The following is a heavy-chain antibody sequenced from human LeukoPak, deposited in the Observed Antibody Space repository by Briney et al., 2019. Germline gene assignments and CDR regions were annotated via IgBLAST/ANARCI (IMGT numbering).Heavy chain of an antibody. CDR1: GGSISSYY. CDR2: IYTSGST. Sequence: SETLSLTCTVSGGSISSYYWSWIRQPAGKGLEWIERIYTSGSTNYNPSLKSRVTMSVDTSKNQFSLKLSSVTAADTAVYYCARCVAAGFCRDAFDIWGQGTMVTVSS. D-gene: IGHD6-25*01. CDR3: ARCVAAGFCRDAFDI. V-gene: IGHV4-4*07. J-gene: IGHJ3*02.